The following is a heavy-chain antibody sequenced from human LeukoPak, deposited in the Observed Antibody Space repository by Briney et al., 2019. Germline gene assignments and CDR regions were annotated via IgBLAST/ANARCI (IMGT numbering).Heavy chain of an antibody. Sequence: GASVKVSCKASGYTFTSYDINWVRQAPGQGLEWMGIINPSGGSTSYAQKFQGRVTMTRDTSTSTVYMELSSLRSEDTAVYYCARAPIAAAGTSFDYWGQGTLVTVSS. V-gene: IGHV1-46*01. J-gene: IGHJ4*02. D-gene: IGHD6-13*01. CDR3: ARAPIAAAGTSFDY. CDR1: GYTFTSYD. CDR2: INPSGGST.